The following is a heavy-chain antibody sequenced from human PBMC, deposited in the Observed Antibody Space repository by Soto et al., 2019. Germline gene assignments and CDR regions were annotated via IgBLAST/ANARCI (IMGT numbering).Heavy chain of an antibody. CDR1: GGTFSSYA. CDR2: IIPIFGTV. CDR3: AREYSGSYQGGNWFDP. D-gene: IGHD1-26*01. J-gene: IGHJ5*02. V-gene: IGHV1-69*13. Sequence: ASVKVSCKASGGTFSSYAISWVRQAPGQGLEWTGGIIPIFGTVNYAQKFQGRVTITADESTSTAYMELSSLRSEDTAVYYCAREYSGSYQGGNWFDPWGQGTLVTVSS.